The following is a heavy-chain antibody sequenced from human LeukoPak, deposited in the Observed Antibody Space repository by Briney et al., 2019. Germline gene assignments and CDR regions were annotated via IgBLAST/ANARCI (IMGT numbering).Heavy chain of an antibody. Sequence: SETLSLTCTVSGGSISSYYWGWIRQPPGKGLEWIGSIYYSGGTYYNPSLKSRVTISVDTSKNQFSLKLSSVTAADTAVYYCARAVVVVAALGYWGQGTLVTVSS. CDR1: GGSISSYY. CDR2: IYYSGGT. D-gene: IGHD2-15*01. J-gene: IGHJ4*02. CDR3: ARAVVVVAALGY. V-gene: IGHV4-39*07.